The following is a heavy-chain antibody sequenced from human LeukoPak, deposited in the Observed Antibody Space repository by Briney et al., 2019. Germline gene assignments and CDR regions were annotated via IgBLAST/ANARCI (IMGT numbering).Heavy chain of an antibody. J-gene: IGHJ6*03. CDR1: GFTFDDYT. V-gene: IGHV3-43*01. CDR3: AKGMGSQLRLFYMDV. CDR2: ISWDGGST. Sequence: PGGSLRLSCAASGFTFDDYTMHWVRQAPGKGLEWVSLISWDGGSTYYADSVKGRFTISRDNSKNSLYLQMNSLRTEDTALYYCAKGMGSQLRLFYMDVWGKGTTVTVSS. D-gene: IGHD1-26*01.